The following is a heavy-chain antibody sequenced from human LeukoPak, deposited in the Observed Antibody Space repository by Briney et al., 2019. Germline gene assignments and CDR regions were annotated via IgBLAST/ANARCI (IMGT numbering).Heavy chain of an antibody. J-gene: IGHJ4*02. CDR2: IFYSGST. CDR1: GASISRYY. V-gene: IGHV4-59*01. CDR3: ASLSGWHFDY. D-gene: IGHD6-19*01. Sequence: SETLSLTCTVSGASISRYYWSWIRQPPGKGLGWIGYIFYSGSTSYNPSLKSRVTLSVDTSKNQFSLKLSSVTAADTAVYYCASLSGWHFDYWGQGTLVTVSS.